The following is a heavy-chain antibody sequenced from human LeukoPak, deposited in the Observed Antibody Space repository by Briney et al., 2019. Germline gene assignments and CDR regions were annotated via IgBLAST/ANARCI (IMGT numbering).Heavy chain of an antibody. D-gene: IGHD3-3*01. CDR1: GFTFSSYA. CDR2: ISGSGGST. CDR3: AKGGKAIFGVVIDAFDF. J-gene: IGHJ3*01. V-gene: IGHV3-23*01. Sequence: GGSLRLSCAASGFTFSSYAVSWVRQAPGKGLEWVSAISGSGGSTYYADSVKGRFTISRDNSKNTLYLQMNSLRAEDTAVYYCAKGGKAIFGVVIDAFDFWGQGTMVTVSS.